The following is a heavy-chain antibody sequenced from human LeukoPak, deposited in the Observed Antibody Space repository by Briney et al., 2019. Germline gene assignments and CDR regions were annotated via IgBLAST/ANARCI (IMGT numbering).Heavy chain of an antibody. Sequence: GESLKISCKGSGYSFNSFWIGWVRQMPGKGLEWMGIIYPSDSDTRYSPSFQGRVTISADKSISTAYLQWSSLKASDTAMYYCASQRQGAYYDSTGYPNDAFDIWGQGTMVTVSS. J-gene: IGHJ3*02. CDR1: GYSFNSFW. CDR3: ASQRQGAYYDSTGYPNDAFDI. CDR2: IYPSDSDT. D-gene: IGHD3-22*01. V-gene: IGHV5-51*01.